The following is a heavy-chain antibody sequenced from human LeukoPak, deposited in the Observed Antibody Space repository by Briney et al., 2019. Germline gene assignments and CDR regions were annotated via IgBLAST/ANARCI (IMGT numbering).Heavy chain of an antibody. CDR1: GGSISSGSYY. CDR3: ARDLFGDNASGSFGY. Sequence: KPSETLSLTCTVSGGSISSGSYYWSWIRQPAGKGLEWIGRIYTTGSTNYNPSLKSRVTISVDTSKNQFSLKLSSVTAADTAVYYCARDLFGDNASGSFGYWGQGTLVTVSS. CDR2: IYTTGST. V-gene: IGHV4-61*02. D-gene: IGHD3-10*01. J-gene: IGHJ4*02.